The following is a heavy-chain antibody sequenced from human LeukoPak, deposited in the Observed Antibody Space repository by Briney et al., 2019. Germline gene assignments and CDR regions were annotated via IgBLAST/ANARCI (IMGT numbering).Heavy chain of an antibody. CDR3: ARDLNSGSYSRGAFDI. V-gene: IGHV3-23*01. Sequence: SCAASGFTFSSYAMSWVRQAPGKGLEWVSAISGSGGSTYYADSVKGRFTISRDNSKNTLYLQMNSLRAEDTAVYYCARDLNSGSYSRGAFDIWGQGTMVTVSS. D-gene: IGHD1-26*01. J-gene: IGHJ3*02. CDR1: GFTFSSYA. CDR2: ISGSGGST.